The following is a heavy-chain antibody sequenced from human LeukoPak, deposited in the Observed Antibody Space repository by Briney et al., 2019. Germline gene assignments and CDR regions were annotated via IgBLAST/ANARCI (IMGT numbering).Heavy chain of an antibody. J-gene: IGHJ4*02. V-gene: IGHV4-61*02. CDR1: GASISSGPYY. D-gene: IGHD3-22*01. CDR2: IFTSGST. Sequence: SQTLSLTCTVSGASISSGPYYWSWIRQPAGKPREWIGRIFTSGSTNYNPSLKSRVTISLDTSKNQFSLNLSSVIAADTAMYYCARGIVDMVTSSGYWGQGTLVTVSS. CDR3: ARGIVDMVTSSGY.